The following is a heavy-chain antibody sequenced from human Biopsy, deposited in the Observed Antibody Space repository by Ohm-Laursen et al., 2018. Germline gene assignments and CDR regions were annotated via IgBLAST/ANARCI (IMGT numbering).Heavy chain of an antibody. Sequence: SVKVSCKAPGGTFSNYGVNWVRRAPGQGLEWLGGNIPILGTGNYAQKFQDRVTVAADTSTSTATMELRSLRSDDTAVYYCATKLTGYFHHWGQGILVIVSS. D-gene: IGHD3-9*01. CDR3: ATKLTGYFHH. CDR1: GGTFSNYG. CDR2: NIPILGTG. V-gene: IGHV1-69*06. J-gene: IGHJ1*01.